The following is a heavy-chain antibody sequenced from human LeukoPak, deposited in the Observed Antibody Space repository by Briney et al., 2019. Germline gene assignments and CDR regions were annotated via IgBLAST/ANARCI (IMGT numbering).Heavy chain of an antibody. V-gene: IGHV3-23*01. J-gene: IGHJ4*02. CDR3: AKALYYYDSSGLDY. Sequence: GGSLRLSCAASGFTFSSYAMSWVRQAPGKGLEWVSAISGGGSSTNYADSVKGRLTISRDNSKNTLYLQMNSLRAEDTAVYYCAKALYYYDSSGLDYWGQGTLVTVSS. D-gene: IGHD3-22*01. CDR2: ISGGGSST. CDR1: GFTFSSYA.